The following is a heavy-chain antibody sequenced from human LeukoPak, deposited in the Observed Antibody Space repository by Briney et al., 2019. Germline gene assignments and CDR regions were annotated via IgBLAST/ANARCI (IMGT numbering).Heavy chain of an antibody. V-gene: IGHV4-59*01. J-gene: IGHJ3*02. CDR3: AKDRSINAFDI. CDR1: GGSISGDH. CDR2: MSPSGST. Sequence: SETLSLTCTVSGGSISGDHWSWIRQPPGKGLEWIGYMSPSGSTNYNPPLKSRGTIFRDTSKNQFFLKLSAVTAADTAVYYCAKDRSINAFDIWGQGTVVTVSA. D-gene: IGHD2-21*01.